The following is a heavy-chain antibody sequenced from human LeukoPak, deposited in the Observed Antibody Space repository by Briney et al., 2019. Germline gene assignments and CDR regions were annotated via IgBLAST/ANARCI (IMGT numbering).Heavy chain of an antibody. CDR3: TREPDIVVVPAATHDY. V-gene: IGHV3-73*01. D-gene: IGHD2-2*01. J-gene: IGHJ4*02. CDR1: GFTFSGSA. CDR2: IRSKANSYAT. Sequence: GGSLRLSCAASGFTFSGSAMHWVRQASGKGLEWVGRIRSKANSYATAYAASVKGRFTISRDDSKNTAYLQMNSLKTEDTAVYYCTREPDIVVVPAATHDYWGQGTLVTVSS.